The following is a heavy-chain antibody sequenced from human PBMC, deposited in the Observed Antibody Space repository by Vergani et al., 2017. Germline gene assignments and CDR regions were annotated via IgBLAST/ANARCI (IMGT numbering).Heavy chain of an antibody. CDR2: ISAYNGNT. Sequence: QVQLVQSGAEVKKPGAPVKVSCKATGYPFPSYGISWVRQAPGQGLEWMGWISAYNGNTNYAQKLQGRVTMTTDTSTSTAHMELRSLRSDDTAVDYCARERIAAAGYYYYYYGMDVWRQ. J-gene: IGHJ6*02. V-gene: IGHV1-18*01. CDR3: ARERIAAAGYYYYYYGMDV. CDR1: GYPFPSYG. D-gene: IGHD6-13*01.